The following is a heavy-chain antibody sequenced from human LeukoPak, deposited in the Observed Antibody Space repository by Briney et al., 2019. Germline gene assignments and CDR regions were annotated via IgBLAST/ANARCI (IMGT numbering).Heavy chain of an antibody. D-gene: IGHD5-12*01. Sequence: PSETLSLTCTVSGGTISRYYWSWIRQPPGKGLEWIGYIYYSGSTNYNPSLKSRVTISVDTSKNQFSLKLSSVTAADTAVYYCARAPRGDYLYYYYGMDVWGQGTTVPVSS. CDR2: IYYSGST. V-gene: IGHV4-59*01. CDR3: ARAPRGDYLYYYYGMDV. CDR1: GGTISRYY. J-gene: IGHJ6*02.